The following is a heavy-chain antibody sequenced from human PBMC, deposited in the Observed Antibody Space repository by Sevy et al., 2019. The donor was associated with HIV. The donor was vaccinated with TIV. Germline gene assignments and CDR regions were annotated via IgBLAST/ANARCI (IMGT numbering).Heavy chain of an antibody. D-gene: IGHD1-26*01. Sequence: ASVKVSCKASGYTFTGYFMHWVRQAPGQGLEWMGRINPNSGDTNYAQKFQDRVTMTRDTSIRPTYMELSRLRSDDTAIYYCARVRVGATMDFDYWGQGALVTVSS. CDR3: ARVRVGATMDFDY. J-gene: IGHJ4*02. CDR1: GYTFTGYF. V-gene: IGHV1-2*06. CDR2: INPNSGDT.